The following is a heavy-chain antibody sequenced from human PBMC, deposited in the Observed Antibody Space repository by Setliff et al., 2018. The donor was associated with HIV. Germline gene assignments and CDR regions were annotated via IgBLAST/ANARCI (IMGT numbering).Heavy chain of an antibody. D-gene: IGHD3-3*01. CDR1: GDSVSGSNW. V-gene: IGHV4-4*02. J-gene: IGHJ6*03. Sequence: SETLSLTCNVSGDSVSGSNWWTWVRRSPQKGLEWIGEVYHSGATNYNPSLKSRVAMSVDKSENQFSLRLNSVTAADTAVYYCARQPPPLQFLDSPSYYMDVWGKGTTVTVSS. CDR2: VYHSGAT. CDR3: ARQPPPLQFLDSPSYYMDV.